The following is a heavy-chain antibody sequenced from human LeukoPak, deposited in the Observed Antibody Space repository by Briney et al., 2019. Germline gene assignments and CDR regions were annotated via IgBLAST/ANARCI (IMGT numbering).Heavy chain of an antibody. D-gene: IGHD6-13*01. CDR3: AREAAGTRAVDY. CDR2: IYYSGST. J-gene: IGHJ4*02. Sequence: QPSETLSLTCTVSGGSISSYYWSWIRQPPGKGLEWIGYIYYSGSTNYNPSLKSRVTISVDTSKNQSSLKLSSVTAADTAVYYCAREAAGTRAVDYWGQGTLVTVSS. V-gene: IGHV4-59*01. CDR1: GGSISSYY.